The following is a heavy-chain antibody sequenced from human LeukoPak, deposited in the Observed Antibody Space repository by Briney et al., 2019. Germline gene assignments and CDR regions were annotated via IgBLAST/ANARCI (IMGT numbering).Heavy chain of an antibody. CDR2: ISAYNGNT. J-gene: IGHJ4*02. CDR1: GYTFTSYG. CDR3: ARDSMVRGVIITRFFDY. V-gene: IGHV1-18*01. Sequence: GASVKVSCKASGYTFTSYGISWVRQAPGQGLEWMGWISAYNGNTNYAQKLQGRVTMTTDTSTSTAYMELRSLRSDDTAVYYCARDSMVRGVIITRFFDYWGQGTLVTVSS. D-gene: IGHD3-10*01.